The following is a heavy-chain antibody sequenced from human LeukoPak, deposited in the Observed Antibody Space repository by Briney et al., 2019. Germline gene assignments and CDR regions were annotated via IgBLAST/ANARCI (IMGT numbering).Heavy chain of an antibody. V-gene: IGHV4-34*01. CDR2: INHSGST. D-gene: IGHD3-16*01. CDR1: GGSFSGYY. Sequence: PSETLSRTCAVYGGSFSGYYWSWIRQPPGKGLEWIGEINHSGSTNYNPSLKSRVTISVDTSKNQFSLKLSSVTAADTAVYYCATFHPSLSYWGQGTLVTVSS. CDR3: ATFHPSLSY. J-gene: IGHJ4*02.